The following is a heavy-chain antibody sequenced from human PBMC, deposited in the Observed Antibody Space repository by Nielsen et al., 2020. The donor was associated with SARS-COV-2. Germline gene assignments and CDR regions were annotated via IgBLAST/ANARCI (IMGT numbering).Heavy chain of an antibody. CDR2: IYHSGTT. Sequence: SETLSLTCAVSGGSISSNNWWTWVRQTPGKGLEWIGEIYHSGTTNYNPSLKSRVTISLDTSKNQLSLKLNSVTAADTAMYYCARGFDLWGRGTLVTVSS. J-gene: IGHJ2*01. V-gene: IGHV4-4*02. CDR1: GGSISSNNW. CDR3: ARGFDL.